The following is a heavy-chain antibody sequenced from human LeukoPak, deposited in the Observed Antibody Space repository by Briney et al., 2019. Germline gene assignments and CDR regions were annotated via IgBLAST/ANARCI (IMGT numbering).Heavy chain of an antibody. D-gene: IGHD6-13*01. CDR1: RDSITGSSFF. CDR3: AKHGYSSSWYFDY. CDR2: ISYTGTI. J-gene: IGHJ4*02. Sequence: PSETLSLTCTVSRDSITGSSFFWGWIRHSPGKGLEWIGTISYTGTIHYSPSLQSRLTVSVDTSKNQFSLRLSSVTAADTAVYYCAKHGYSSSWYFDYWGQGTLVTVSS. V-gene: IGHV4-39*01.